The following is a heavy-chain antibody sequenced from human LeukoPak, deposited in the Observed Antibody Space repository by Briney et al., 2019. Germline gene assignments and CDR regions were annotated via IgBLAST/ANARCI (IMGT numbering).Heavy chain of an antibody. Sequence: ASVKVSCKASGYTFTGYYMNWVRQAPGQGLEWMGWINPNSGDTHYLQKFQGRVTVTRDTSISTAYMELSRLRSDDTAVYYCARDLANANFDCWGQGTLVTVSS. CDR3: ARDLANANFDC. CDR1: GYTFTGYY. J-gene: IGHJ4*02. CDR2: INPNSGDT. V-gene: IGHV1-2*02.